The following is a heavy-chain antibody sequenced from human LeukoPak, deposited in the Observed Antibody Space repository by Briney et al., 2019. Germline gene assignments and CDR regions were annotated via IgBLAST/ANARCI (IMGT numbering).Heavy chain of an antibody. Sequence: GGSLRLSCGASGFRFSSYAMSWVRQAPGKGLEWVASISGSGGSTYYTDSVKGRFAISRDNSKSTLYLQMNSLGTDDTALYYCVKGGQNYDFWRFDYWGQGTLVTASS. V-gene: IGHV3-23*01. CDR3: VKGGQNYDFWRFDY. J-gene: IGHJ4*02. CDR2: ISGSGGST. D-gene: IGHD3-3*01. CDR1: GFRFSSYA.